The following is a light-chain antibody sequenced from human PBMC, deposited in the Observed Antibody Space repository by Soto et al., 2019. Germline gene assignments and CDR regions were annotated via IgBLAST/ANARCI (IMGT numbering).Light chain of an antibody. J-gene: IGKJ1*01. CDR1: QSISSW. CDR2: DAS. V-gene: IGKV1-5*01. Sequence: DIQMTQSPSTLSASLGDRVTITCRVSQSISSWLAWYQQKPGKAPNLLIYDASSLQGGVPSRFSGRRSGTKFTLTISSLQPDDFATYYCQQYNSYSPWTFGQGTKGDI. CDR3: QQYNSYSPWT.